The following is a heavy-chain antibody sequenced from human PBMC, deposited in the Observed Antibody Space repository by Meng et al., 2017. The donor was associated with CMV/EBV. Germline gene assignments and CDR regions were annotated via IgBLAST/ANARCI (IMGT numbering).Heavy chain of an antibody. CDR3: ARAGVRSTIFGVVIIAQYFDY. V-gene: IGHV4-30-4*08. CDR2: IYYSGST. D-gene: IGHD3-3*01. Sequence: LRLSCTVSGGSISSGDYYWSWIRQPPGKGLEWIGYIYYSGSTYYNPSLKSRVIISVDTSKNQFSLKLSSVTAADTAVYYCARAGVRSTIFGVVIIAQYFDYWGQGTLVTVSS. J-gene: IGHJ4*02. CDR1: GGSISSGDYY.